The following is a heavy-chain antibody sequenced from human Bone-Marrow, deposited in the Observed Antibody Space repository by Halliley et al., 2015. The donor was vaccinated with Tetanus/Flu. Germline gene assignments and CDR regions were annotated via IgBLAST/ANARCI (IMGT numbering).Heavy chain of an antibody. CDR1: GGTFTTYG. J-gene: IGHJ3*01. CDR3: ARDFSALDL. Sequence: QMQLVQSGAEVKKPGSSVKVSCKASGGTFTTYGISWVRQAPGQGLEWMGAIIPMFGTTNSAQKFRGRVTITADESTGTTYMELRALRYEDTALYYCARDFSALDLWGQGTLVTVSS. V-gene: IGHV1-69*01. CDR2: IIPMFGTT.